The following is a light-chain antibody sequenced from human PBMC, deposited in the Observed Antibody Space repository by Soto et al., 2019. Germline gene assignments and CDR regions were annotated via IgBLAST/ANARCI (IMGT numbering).Light chain of an antibody. CDR3: QQRSNWQST. CDR2: DAS. V-gene: IGKV3D-20*02. Sequence: EIVLTQSPGTLSLSPGERATLSCRASQSVSSSYLAWYQQKPGQAPRLLIYDASNRATGIPARFSGSGSGTDFTLTISSLEPEDFAVYYCQQRSNWQSTFGGGTKVDIK. J-gene: IGKJ4*01. CDR1: QSVSSSY.